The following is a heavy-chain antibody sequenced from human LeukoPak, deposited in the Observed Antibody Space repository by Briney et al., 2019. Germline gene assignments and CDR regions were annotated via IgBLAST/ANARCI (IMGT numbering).Heavy chain of an antibody. CDR3: AKEIITGDDYGDFSNYGMDV. CDR1: GFTFSSYG. D-gene: IGHD4-17*01. Sequence: GGSLRLSCAASGFTFSSYGMHWVRQAPGKGLEWVAVIPYEGSNKKYTDSVKGRFTISRDNSKNTLYLQMNSLRAEDTAVYYCAKEIITGDDYGDFSNYGMDVWGQGTTVTVSS. V-gene: IGHV3-30*18. J-gene: IGHJ6*02. CDR2: IPYEGSNK.